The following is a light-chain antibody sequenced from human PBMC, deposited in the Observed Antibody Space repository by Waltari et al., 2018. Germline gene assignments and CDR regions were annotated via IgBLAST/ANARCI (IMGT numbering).Light chain of an antibody. CDR2: DVT. V-gene: IGLV2-11*01. J-gene: IGLJ3*02. CDR3: CSYAGSYTLV. CDR1: SSDVGGYTY. Sequence: QSALTQPRSVSGSLGQSVTISCTGTSSDVGGYTYVSWYQQYPGKAPKVMICDVTKRPSGVPDRFSGSKSGNTASLTISGLQAEDEADYYCCSYAGSYTLVFGGGTKVTVL.